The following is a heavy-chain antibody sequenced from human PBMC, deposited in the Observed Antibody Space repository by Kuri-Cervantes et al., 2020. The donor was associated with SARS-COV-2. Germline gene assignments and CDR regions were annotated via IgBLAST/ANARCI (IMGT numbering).Heavy chain of an antibody. CDR2: INPNSGGT. CDR3: ARGELGISNYYYYYMDV. Sequence: ASVKVSCKASGYTFTDYYMHWVRQAPGQGLEWMGWINPNSGGTNYAQKFQGRVTMTRDTSISTAYMELSRLRSDDTAVYYCARGELGISNYYYYYMDVWGKGTTVTVSS. V-gene: IGHV1-2*02. CDR1: GYTFTDYY. J-gene: IGHJ6*03. D-gene: IGHD7-27*01.